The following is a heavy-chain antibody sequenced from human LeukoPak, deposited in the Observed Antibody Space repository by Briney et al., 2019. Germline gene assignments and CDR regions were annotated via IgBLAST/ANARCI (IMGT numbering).Heavy chain of an antibody. V-gene: IGHV1-2*02. Sequence: ASVKVSCKASGYTFTGYYIYWLRQAPGQGLEWLGWIGPHSGGTKYAQSFEGRVTMTRDTSIDTAYLELSSLKSDGTAVYYCARAPPGPWGQGTLVTVSS. CDR3: ARAPPGP. CDR1: GYTFTGYY. J-gene: IGHJ5*02. CDR2: IGPHSGGT.